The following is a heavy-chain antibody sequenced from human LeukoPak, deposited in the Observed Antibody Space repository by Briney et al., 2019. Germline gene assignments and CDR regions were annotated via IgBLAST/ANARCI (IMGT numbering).Heavy chain of an antibody. V-gene: IGHV3-48*02. Sequence: VRXAPXKGPEWVSYISDTGHAIYYADSVKGRFIISRDNARNSLYLQMNSLRDEDTAVYYCARDGYPGGDYWGQGTLVTVSS. CDR3: ARDGYPGGDY. J-gene: IGHJ4*02. D-gene: IGHD3-22*01. CDR2: ISDTGHAI.